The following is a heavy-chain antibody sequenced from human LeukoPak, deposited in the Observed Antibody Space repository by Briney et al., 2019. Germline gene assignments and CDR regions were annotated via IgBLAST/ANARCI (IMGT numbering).Heavy chain of an antibody. Sequence: SETLSLTCTVSGGSISSSYWNWIRQPPGKGLEWIGYIYYSGSTNYNPSLKSRVTISVDTSKNQFSLNLSSVTAADTAVYYCARGTYSYDIGSNWGQGTLVTVSS. V-gene: IGHV4-59*01. CDR1: GGSISSSY. CDR2: IYYSGST. J-gene: IGHJ4*02. D-gene: IGHD3-22*01. CDR3: ARGTYSYDIGSN.